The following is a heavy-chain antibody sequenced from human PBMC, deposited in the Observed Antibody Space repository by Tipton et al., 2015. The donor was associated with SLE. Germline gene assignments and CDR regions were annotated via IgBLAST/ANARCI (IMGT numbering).Heavy chain of an antibody. CDR3: ARLRSGSYYDY. CDR1: GFTVSSNY. J-gene: IGHJ4*02. Sequence: SLRLSCAASGFTVSSNYMSWVRQAPGKGLEWVSVIYSGGSTYYVDSVKGRFTISRDNSKNTLYLQMNSLRAEDTAVYYCARLRSGSYYDYWGQGTLVTVSS. D-gene: IGHD1-26*01. V-gene: IGHV3-66*01. CDR2: IYSGGST.